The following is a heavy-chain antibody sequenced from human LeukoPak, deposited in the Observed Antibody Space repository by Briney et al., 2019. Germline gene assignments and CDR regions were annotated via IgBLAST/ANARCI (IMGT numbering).Heavy chain of an antibody. Sequence: ASVKVSCKASGYTFTSYDINWVRQATGQGLEWMGWMNPNSGNTGYAQKFQGRVTMTRNTSISTAYMELSSLRSEDTAVYYCARVRYYDFWSAYYRRVIYGMDVWGQGTTVTVSS. CDR2: MNPNSGNT. CDR3: ARVRYYDFWSAYYRRVIYGMDV. J-gene: IGHJ6*02. D-gene: IGHD3-3*01. CDR1: GYTFTSYD. V-gene: IGHV1-8*01.